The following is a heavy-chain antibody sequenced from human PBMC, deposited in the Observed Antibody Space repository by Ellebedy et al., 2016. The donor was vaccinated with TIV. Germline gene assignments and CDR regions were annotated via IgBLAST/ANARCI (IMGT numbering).Heavy chain of an antibody. CDR2: IGSGGADT. D-gene: IGHD1-26*01. CDR3: AKKTKVGETRGNYFDY. CDR1: GFSFGIYA. Sequence: PGGSLRLSCAASGFSFGIYAMNWVRQAPGRGLEWVSAIGSGGADTYYGDPVKGRFTISRDNSSNTLYLQMNSLRAEDTAIYFCAKKTKVGETRGNYFDYWGQGTLVTVSS. J-gene: IGHJ4*02. V-gene: IGHV3-23*01.